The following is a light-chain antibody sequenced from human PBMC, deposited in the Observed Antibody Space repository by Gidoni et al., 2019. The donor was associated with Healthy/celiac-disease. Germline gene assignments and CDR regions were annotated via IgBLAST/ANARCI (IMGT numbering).Light chain of an antibody. CDR2: GAS. CDR3: QHSTT. Sequence: EIVMTQSPATLSVSPGERATLSCRASQSVSSNLAWYQQKPGQAPRLLIYGASTRATGIPARFSGSGSGTEFTLTISSLQSEDFAVYYCQHSTTFXGXTKVEIK. CDR1: QSVSSN. V-gene: IGKV3-15*01. J-gene: IGKJ4*01.